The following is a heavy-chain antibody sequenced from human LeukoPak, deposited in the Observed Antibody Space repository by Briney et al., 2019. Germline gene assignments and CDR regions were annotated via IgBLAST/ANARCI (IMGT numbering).Heavy chain of an antibody. J-gene: IGHJ1*01. CDR3: ARDLDSSWTGYFQS. D-gene: IGHD6-13*01. Sequence: ASVKVSCKASGYTFTGYYIHWVQQAPGQGLEWMGWVNPNDGGTIYTQRFLGRVTMTWDTSITTAYMELSSLTSDDTAVYYCARDLDSSWTGYFQSWGQGTLVTVSS. CDR2: VNPNDGGT. CDR1: GYTFTGYY. V-gene: IGHV1-2*02.